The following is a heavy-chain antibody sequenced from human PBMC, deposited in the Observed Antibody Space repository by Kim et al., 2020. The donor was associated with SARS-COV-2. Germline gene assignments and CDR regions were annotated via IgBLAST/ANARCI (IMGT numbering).Heavy chain of an antibody. Sequence: SETLSLTCTVSGGSISSGGYYWSWIRQHPGKGLEWIGYIYYSGSTYYNPSLKSRVTISVDTSKNQFSLKLSSVTAADTAVYYCARARGDYSVVAHDYWGQGTLVTVSS. J-gene: IGHJ4*02. V-gene: IGHV4-31*03. CDR2: IYYSGST. D-gene: IGHD4-17*01. CDR1: GGSISSGGYY. CDR3: ARARGDYSVVAHDY.